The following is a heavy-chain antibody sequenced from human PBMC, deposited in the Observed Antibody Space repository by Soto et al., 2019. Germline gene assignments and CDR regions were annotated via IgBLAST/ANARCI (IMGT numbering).Heavy chain of an antibody. V-gene: IGHV1-69*02. CDR2: IIPILGIA. CDR3: ARGLYDYGDYDNWFDP. CDR1: GGTFSSYT. J-gene: IGHJ5*02. D-gene: IGHD4-17*01. Sequence: QVQLVQSGAEVKKPGSSVKVSCKASGGTFSSYTISWVRQAPGQGLEGMGRIIPILGIANYAQKFQGRGTITADKSTSTAYMELSSLRTEDTAVYYCARGLYDYGDYDNWFDPWGQGTLVTVSS.